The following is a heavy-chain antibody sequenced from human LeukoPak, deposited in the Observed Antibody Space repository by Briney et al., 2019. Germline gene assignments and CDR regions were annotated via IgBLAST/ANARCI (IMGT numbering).Heavy chain of an antibody. D-gene: IGHD6-19*01. CDR1: GFTFSSYG. J-gene: IGHJ4*02. V-gene: IGHV3-33*01. CDR2: IWYDGSNK. Sequence: GRSLRLSRAASGFTFSSYGMHWVRQVPGKGLEWVAVIWYDGSNKYYADSVKGRFTISRDNSKNTLYLQMNSLRVEDTAVYYCAREDGSGWRLPENWGQGTLVTVSS. CDR3: AREDGSGWRLPEN.